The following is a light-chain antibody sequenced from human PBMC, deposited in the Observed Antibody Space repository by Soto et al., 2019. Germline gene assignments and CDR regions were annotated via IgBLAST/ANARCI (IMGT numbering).Light chain of an antibody. CDR3: QQYKSYSPYT. J-gene: IGKJ2*01. V-gene: IGKV1-5*03. CDR2: RAS. Sequence: DIQMTQSPSTLSASVGDRVTITCRASESISRWLAWYQQKPGKAPKLLIHRASTLETGVPSRISGSGSGTDFTLTISNLQPDDVATYYSQQYKSYSPYTFGQGTKVEIK. CDR1: ESISRW.